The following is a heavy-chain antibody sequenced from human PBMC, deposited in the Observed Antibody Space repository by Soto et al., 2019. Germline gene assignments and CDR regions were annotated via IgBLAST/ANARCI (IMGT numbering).Heavy chain of an antibody. CDR1: GYSFTSYC. Sequence: PWESLKISCKGSGYSFTSYCISWVRQIPGKGLEWMGRIDPSDSYTNYCPSFQGHVIISADESISSGYLQWSSLKASDTAMYYCARLLDPYYYYYCMDVWGQGTTVTVSS. CDR3: ARLLDPYYYYYCMDV. CDR2: IDPSDSYT. V-gene: IGHV5-10-1*01. J-gene: IGHJ6*02. D-gene: IGHD3-3*02.